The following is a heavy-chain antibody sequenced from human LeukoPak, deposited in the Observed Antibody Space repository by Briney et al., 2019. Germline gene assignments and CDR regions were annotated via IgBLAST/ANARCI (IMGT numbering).Heavy chain of an antibody. J-gene: IGHJ1*01. CDR2: ISEGGGST. V-gene: IGHV3-23*01. Sequence: GGSLRLSCAASGITFSNYAMSWVRQAPGEGLEWVSTISEGGGSTDYADSVKGRFTVSRDNSKNTVSLQMNTLRAEDTAVYYCAKVRSGYLSCIQHWGQGTLVTVSS. CDR3: AKVRSGYLSCIQH. CDR1: GITFSNYA. D-gene: IGHD3-22*01.